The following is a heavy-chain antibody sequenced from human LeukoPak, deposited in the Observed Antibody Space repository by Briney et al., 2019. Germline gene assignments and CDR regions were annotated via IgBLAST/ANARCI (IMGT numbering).Heavy chain of an antibody. D-gene: IGHD2-21*02. Sequence: GGSLRLSCAASGFTFSSYWRSWVRQTPGKGLLWVSRINGDGTSATYAGSVKGRFTISRDNAKNTLYLQMNSLRAEDTAVYYCARVAYCGGDCYSLDYYYMDVWGKGTTVTVSS. J-gene: IGHJ6*03. CDR3: ARVAYCGGDCYSLDYYYMDV. CDR1: GFTFSSYW. V-gene: IGHV3-74*01. CDR2: INGDGTSA.